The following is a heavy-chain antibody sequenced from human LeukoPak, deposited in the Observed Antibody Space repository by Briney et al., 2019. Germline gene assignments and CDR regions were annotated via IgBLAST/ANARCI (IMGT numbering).Heavy chain of an antibody. V-gene: IGHV4-39*07. J-gene: IGHJ3*02. CDR3: LRALRGNAFDI. CDR2: IYYSGST. CDR1: GGSISNYSYY. D-gene: IGHD3-16*01. Sequence: SETLSLTCIVSGGSISNYSYYWGWIRQPPGKGLEWIGSIYYSGSTYYNPSLKSRVTISVDTSKNQFSLKLSSVTAADTAVYYCLRALRGNAFDIWGQETMVTVSS.